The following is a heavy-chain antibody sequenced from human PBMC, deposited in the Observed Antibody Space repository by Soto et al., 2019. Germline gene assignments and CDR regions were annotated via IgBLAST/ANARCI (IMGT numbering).Heavy chain of an antibody. V-gene: IGHV3-23*01. J-gene: IGHJ4*02. CDR2: ISGSGGSK. Sequence: EVQLLESGGGLVQPGGSLRLSCAASGFTFSSYAISWVRQAPGKGLEWVSSISGSGGSKYYAYSVKGRFTISRDNSKNTLYLQMNSLRAEDTAVYDCANRPGDSIDYWGQGTLVTVSS. D-gene: IGHD5-18*01. CDR3: ANRPGDSIDY. CDR1: GFTFSSYA.